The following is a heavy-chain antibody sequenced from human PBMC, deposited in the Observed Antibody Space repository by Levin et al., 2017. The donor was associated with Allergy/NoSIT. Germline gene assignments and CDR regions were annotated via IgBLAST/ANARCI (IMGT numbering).Heavy chain of an antibody. CDR3: ARTYGPAYGMDV. V-gene: IGHV4-59*08. CDR1: GGSISSSY. Sequence: SQTLSLTCTVSGGSISSSYWSWIRQPPGKGLEWIGYIYNSGSTNYNPSLKSRVTISVDTSKNQFSLKLSSVTAADTAVYYCARTYGPAYGMDVWGQGTTVTVSS. CDR2: IYNSGST. D-gene: IGHD3-10*01. J-gene: IGHJ6*02.